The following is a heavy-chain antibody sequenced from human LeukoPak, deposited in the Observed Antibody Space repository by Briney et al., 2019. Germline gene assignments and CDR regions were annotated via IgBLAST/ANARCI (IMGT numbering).Heavy chain of an antibody. CDR2: IYSGGST. CDR1: EFSVGSNY. Sequence: GGSLRLSCAASEFSVGSNYMTWVRQAPGKGLEWVSLIYSGGSTYYADSVKGRFTISRDNSKNTLYLQMNSLRTDDTAVYYCAKDGLRPQKYYFENWGQGTLVTVSS. CDR3: AKDGLRPQKYYFEN. J-gene: IGHJ4*02. V-gene: IGHV3-66*01.